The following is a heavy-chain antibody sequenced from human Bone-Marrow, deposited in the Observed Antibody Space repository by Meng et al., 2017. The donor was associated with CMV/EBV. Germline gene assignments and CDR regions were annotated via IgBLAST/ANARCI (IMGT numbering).Heavy chain of an antibody. J-gene: IGHJ4*02. CDR3: ARTTTVTKTFDY. CDR2: INPNSGGT. Sequence: SCKAPGYTFTGYYMHWVRQAPGQGLEWMGWINPNSGGTNYAQKFQGRVTMTRDTSISTAYMELSRLRSDDTAVYYCARTTTVTKTFDYWGQGTLVTVSS. D-gene: IGHD4-17*01. V-gene: IGHV1-2*02. CDR1: GYTFTGYY.